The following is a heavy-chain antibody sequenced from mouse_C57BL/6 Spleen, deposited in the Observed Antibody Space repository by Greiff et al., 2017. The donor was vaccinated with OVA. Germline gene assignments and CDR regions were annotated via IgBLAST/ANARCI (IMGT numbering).Heavy chain of an antibody. Sequence: EVKLQESGAELVKPGASVKLSCTASGFNIKDYYMHWVKQRTEQGLEWIGRIDPEDGETKYAPKFQGKATITADTSSNTAYLQLSSLTSEDTAVYYCARAVNYYGSSSPAWFAYWGQGTLVTVSA. CDR1: GFNIKDYY. J-gene: IGHJ3*01. V-gene: IGHV14-2*01. CDR2: IDPEDGET. CDR3: ARAVNYYGSSSPAWFAY. D-gene: IGHD1-1*01.